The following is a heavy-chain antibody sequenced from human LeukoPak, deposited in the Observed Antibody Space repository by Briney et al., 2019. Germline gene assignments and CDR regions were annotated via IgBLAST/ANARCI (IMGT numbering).Heavy chain of an antibody. D-gene: IGHD3-22*01. V-gene: IGHV4-59*01. Sequence: PSETLSLTCSVSGRSISNYYLSWIRQPPGKGLEWIGYIYYGGSTNYNPSLRSRVTISVDTSKNQFSLDLRSVTAADTAVYYCARGPHYHDSSGYSPSYSYAMDVWGQGTTVTVSS. CDR3: ARGPHYHDSSGYSPSYSYAMDV. CDR1: GRSISNYY. J-gene: IGHJ6*02. CDR2: IYYGGST.